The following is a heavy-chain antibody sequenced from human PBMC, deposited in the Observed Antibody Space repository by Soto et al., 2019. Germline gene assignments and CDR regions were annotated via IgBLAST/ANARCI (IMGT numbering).Heavy chain of an antibody. CDR3: ARGRSSTSPYPIGY. CDR2: IYYSGST. CDR1: GGSISSGGYY. Sequence: QVQLQESGPGLVKPSKTLSLTCTVSGGSISSGGYYWSWIRQHPGKGLEWIGYIYYSGSTYYNPSLKSRVTTSVDTSKNQFSLKLSSVTAADTAVYYCARGRSSTSPYPIGYWGQGTLDTVSS. J-gene: IGHJ4*02. D-gene: IGHD2-2*01. V-gene: IGHV4-31*03.